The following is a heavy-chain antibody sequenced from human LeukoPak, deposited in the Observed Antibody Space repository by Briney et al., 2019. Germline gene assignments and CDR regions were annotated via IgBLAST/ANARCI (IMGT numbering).Heavy chain of an antibody. CDR3: AKSYYYDSSGYWGPDFDY. CDR2: ISGSGGKT. V-gene: IGHV3-23*01. D-gene: IGHD3-22*01. Sequence: PGGSLRLSCAASGFTVSSNYMSWVRQAPGKGLEWASGISGSGGKTYYADSVKGRFTISRDNSKNTMFLQMNSLRAEDTAVYYCAKSYYYDSSGYWGPDFDYWGQGTLVTVSS. CDR1: GFTVSSNY. J-gene: IGHJ4*02.